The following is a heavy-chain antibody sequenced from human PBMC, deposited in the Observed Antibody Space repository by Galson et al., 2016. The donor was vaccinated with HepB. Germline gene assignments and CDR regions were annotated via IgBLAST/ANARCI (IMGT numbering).Heavy chain of an antibody. D-gene: IGHD2-8*01. V-gene: IGHV4-39*01. CDR2: IFYSGST. CDR3: ARLLPNPYCTNGVCRARFDYYYGMDV. J-gene: IGHJ6*02. Sequence: LSLTCTVSGGSISSRSYYWGWIRQPPGKGLEWIGSIFYSGSTYYNPSLKSRVTISVDTSKNQFSLKLSSVTAADTAVYYCARLLPNPYCTNGVCRARFDYYYGMDVWGQGTTVTVSS. CDR1: GGSISSRSYY.